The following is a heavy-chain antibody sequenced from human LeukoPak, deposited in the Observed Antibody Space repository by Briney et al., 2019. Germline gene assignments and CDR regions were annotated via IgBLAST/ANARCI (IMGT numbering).Heavy chain of an antibody. Sequence: ASVKVCCKASGYTFTGYYMHWVRQAPGQGFEWMGWINPNSGGTNYAQKFQGRVTMTRDTSISTAYMELSRLRSDDTAVYYCARARSSSWHIDYYYYYMDVWGKGTTVTVSS. J-gene: IGHJ6*03. D-gene: IGHD6-13*01. CDR3: ARARSSSWHIDYYYYYMDV. CDR2: INPNSGGT. CDR1: GYTFTGYY. V-gene: IGHV1-2*02.